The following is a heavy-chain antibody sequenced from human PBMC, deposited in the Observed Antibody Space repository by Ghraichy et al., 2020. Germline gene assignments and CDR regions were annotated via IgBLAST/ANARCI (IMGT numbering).Heavy chain of an antibody. D-gene: IGHD2-2*01. V-gene: IGHV4-34*01. J-gene: IGHJ2*01. Sequence: SETLSLTCAVYGGSFSDYYWSWVRQPPGKGLEWIGEINHSGSTNYNPSPKSRVTISVDTSKNQFSLKLGSVTAADTAVSYCARVLVPPGSRYFDLWGRGTLVT. CDR2: INHSGST. CDR1: GGSFSDYY. CDR3: ARVLVPPGSRYFDL.